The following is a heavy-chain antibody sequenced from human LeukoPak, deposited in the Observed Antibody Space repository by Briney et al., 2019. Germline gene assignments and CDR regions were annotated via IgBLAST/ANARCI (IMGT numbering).Heavy chain of an antibody. CDR2: INHSGST. D-gene: IGHD3-9*01. V-gene: IGHV4-34*01. CDR3: ARPNLPLRYFDWFKKSWYFDL. J-gene: IGHJ2*01. CDR1: GGSISSYY. Sequence: SETLSLTCTVSGGSISSYYWGWIRQPPGKGLEWIGEINHSGSTNYNPSLKSRVTISVDTSKNQYSLKLSSVTAADTAVYYCARPNLPLRYFDWFKKSWYFDLWGRGTLVTVSS.